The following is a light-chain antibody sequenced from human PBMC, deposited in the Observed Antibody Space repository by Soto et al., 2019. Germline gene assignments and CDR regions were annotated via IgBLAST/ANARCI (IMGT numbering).Light chain of an antibody. V-gene: IGLV2-23*02. J-gene: IGLJ1*01. CDR2: EVS. CDR1: SCDVGSYNL. CDR3: CSYAGSSTPHYV. Sequence: QSALTQPASVSGSPGQSITISCTGTSCDVGSYNLVSWYQQHPGKAPKLMIYEVSKRPSGVSNRFSGSKSGNTASLTISGLQAEDEADYYCCSYAGSSTPHYVFGTGTKVTV.